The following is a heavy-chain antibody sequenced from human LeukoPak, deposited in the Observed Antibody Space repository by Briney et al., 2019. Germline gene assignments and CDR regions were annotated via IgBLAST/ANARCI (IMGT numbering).Heavy chain of an antibody. J-gene: IGHJ4*02. CDR3: SRAVAHLDY. CDR2: IRSESYGGTT. Sequence: GGSLRLSCTASGFMFGGYAVSWVRQAPGKGLEWVGFIRSESYGGTTEYAASVKGRFTISRDDSKSIAYLQMNSLKTEETAVYYCSRAVAHLDYWGQGTLVTVSS. CDR1: GFMFGGYA. D-gene: IGHD4-23*01. V-gene: IGHV3-49*04.